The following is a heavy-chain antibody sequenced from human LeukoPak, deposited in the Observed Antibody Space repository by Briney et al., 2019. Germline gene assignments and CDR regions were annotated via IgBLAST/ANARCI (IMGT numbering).Heavy chain of an antibody. CDR1: GFTFSSYW. CDR3: ARDSSSWPY. D-gene: IGHD6-13*01. J-gene: IGHJ4*02. V-gene: IGHV3-21*01. Sequence: SGGSLRLSCAASGFTFSSYWMSWVRQAPGKGLEWVSSISSSSSYIYYADSVKGRFTISRDNAKNSLYLQMNSLRGEDTAVYYCARDSSSWPYWGQGTLVTVSS. CDR2: ISSSSSYI.